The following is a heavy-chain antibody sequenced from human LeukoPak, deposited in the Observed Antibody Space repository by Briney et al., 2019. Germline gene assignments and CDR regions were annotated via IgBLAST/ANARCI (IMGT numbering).Heavy chain of an antibody. V-gene: IGHV1-18*01. CDR2: ISAYNGNT. Sequence: ASVKVSCKASGGTFSSYAISWVRQAPGQGLEWMGWISAYNGNTNYAQKLQGRVTMTTDTSTSTAYMELRSLRSDDTAVYYCARLGKYYDSSEDWGQGTLVTVSS. D-gene: IGHD3-22*01. CDR1: GGTFSSYA. J-gene: IGHJ4*02. CDR3: ARLGKYYDSSED.